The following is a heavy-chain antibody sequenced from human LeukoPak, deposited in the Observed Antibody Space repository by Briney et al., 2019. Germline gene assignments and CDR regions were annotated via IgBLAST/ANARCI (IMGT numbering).Heavy chain of an antibody. J-gene: IGHJ4*02. CDR1: EFTFSSYG. CDR2: IRYDGSNK. V-gene: IGHV3-30*02. Sequence: GGSLRLSCAASEFTFSSYGMHWVRQAPGKGLEWVAFIRYDGSNKYYADSVKGRFTISRDNAKNSLYLQMNSLRAEDTAVYYCARDSGGYFDRNHFGYWGQGTLVTVSS. D-gene: IGHD3-9*01. CDR3: ARDSGGYFDRNHFGY.